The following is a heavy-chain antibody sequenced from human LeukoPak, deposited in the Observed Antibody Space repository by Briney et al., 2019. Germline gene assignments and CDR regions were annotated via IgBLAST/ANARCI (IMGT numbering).Heavy chain of an antibody. J-gene: IGHJ4*02. Sequence: GASVTVSCKASGGTFSSYAISWVRQAPGQGLEWMGRIIPIFGTANYAQKFQGRVTITADESTSTAYMELSSLRSEDTAVYYCARDHPRYPGGEYFDYWGQGTLVTVSS. CDR1: GGTFSSYA. CDR2: IIPIFGTA. V-gene: IGHV1-69*13. CDR3: ARDHPRYPGGEYFDY. D-gene: IGHD1-14*01.